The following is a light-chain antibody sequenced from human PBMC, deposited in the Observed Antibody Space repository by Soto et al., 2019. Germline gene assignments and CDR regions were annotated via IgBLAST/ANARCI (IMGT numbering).Light chain of an antibody. CDR3: KNRSNWPPIT. J-gene: IGKJ5*01. CDR2: DAS. V-gene: IGKV3-11*01. Sequence: EIVLTQSPGTLSLSPGERATLSCRASQSVSSYLAWYQQKPGQAPRLLIYDASNRATGIPARFSGSGSGTDLTLTISSLEPEDFAVYHCKNRSNWPPITFRKRTRLEI. CDR1: QSVSSY.